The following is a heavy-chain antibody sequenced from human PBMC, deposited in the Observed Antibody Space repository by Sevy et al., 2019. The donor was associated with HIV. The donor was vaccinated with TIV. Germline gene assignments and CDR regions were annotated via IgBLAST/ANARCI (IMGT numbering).Heavy chain of an antibody. Sequence: GESLKISCAASGFTFSSYWMHWVRQAPGKGLVWVSRINSDGSSTSYADSVKGRFTISRDNAKNTPYLQMNSLRAEDTAVYYCAKSDDSSGNYYYYGMDVWGQGTTVTVSS. D-gene: IGHD3-22*01. CDR1: GFTFSSYW. CDR2: INSDGSST. CDR3: AKSDDSSGNYYYYGMDV. V-gene: IGHV3-74*01. J-gene: IGHJ6*02.